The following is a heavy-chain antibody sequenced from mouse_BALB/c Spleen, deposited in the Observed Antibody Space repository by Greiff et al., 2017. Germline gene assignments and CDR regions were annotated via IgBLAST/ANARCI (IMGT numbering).Heavy chain of an antibody. CDR1: GFNIIDYY. V-gene: IGHV14-1*02. J-gene: IGHJ3*01. CDR3: ARTGSSWRFAY. Sequence: DVQLQESGAELVRPGALVKLSCKASGFNIIDYYMHWVKQRPEQGLEWIGWIDPENGNTIYDPKFQGKASITADTSSNTAYLQLSSLTSEDTAVYYCARTGSSWRFAYWGQGTLVTVSA. CDR2: IDPENGNT. D-gene: IGHD1-1*01.